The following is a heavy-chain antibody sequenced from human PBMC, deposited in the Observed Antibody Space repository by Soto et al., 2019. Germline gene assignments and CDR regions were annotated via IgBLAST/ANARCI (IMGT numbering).Heavy chain of an antibody. CDR3: SKVQYYYDSIGYYSFDY. D-gene: IGHD3-22*01. V-gene: IGHV3-30*18. J-gene: IGHJ4*02. CDR2: ISYDGSNK. Sequence: QVQLVESGGGVVKPGRSLRLSCAASGFTFSSYGMHWVRQAPGKGLEWVAVISYDGSNKYYADSVKGRFTISRDNSKNTLYLQINSLTADDTAVYYCSKVQYYYDSIGYYSFDYLCQGTLVTVSS. CDR1: GFTFSSYG.